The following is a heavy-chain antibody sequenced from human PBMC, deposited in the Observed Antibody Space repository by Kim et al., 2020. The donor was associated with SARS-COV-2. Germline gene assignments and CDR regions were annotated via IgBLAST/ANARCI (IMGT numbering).Heavy chain of an antibody. CDR2: ISSSSSYI. CDR1: GFTFSSYS. Sequence: GGSLRLSCAASGFTFSSYSMNWVRQAPGKGLEWVSSISSSSSYIYYADSVKGRFTISRDNAKNSLYLQMNSLRAEDTAVYYCARADPTYYYGFDYWGQGTLVTVSS. CDR3: ARADPTYYYGFDY. D-gene: IGHD3-10*01. V-gene: IGHV3-21*01. J-gene: IGHJ4*02.